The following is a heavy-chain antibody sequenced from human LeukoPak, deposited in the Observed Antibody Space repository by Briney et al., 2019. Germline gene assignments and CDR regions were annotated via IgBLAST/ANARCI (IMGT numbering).Heavy chain of an antibody. CDR3: ATASSGGSGYYFDY. J-gene: IGHJ4*02. CDR2: FDPEDGET. D-gene: IGHD2-15*01. CDR1: GYTLTELS. V-gene: IGHV1-24*01. Sequence: ASVTVSCKVSGYTLTELSMHWVRQAPGKGLEWMGGFDPEDGETIYAQKFQGRVTMTEDTSTDTAYMELSSLRSEDTAVYYCATASSGGSGYYFDYWGQGTLVTVSS.